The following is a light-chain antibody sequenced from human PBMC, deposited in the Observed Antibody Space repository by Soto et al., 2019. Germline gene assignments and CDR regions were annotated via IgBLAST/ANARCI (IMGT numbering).Light chain of an antibody. Sequence: QLVLTQSSSSSASLGSSVKLTCTLNSGHSSYIIAWHQQQPGKAPRYLMKLEGSGSYNKGSGVPDRFSGSSSGADRYLTISNLQFEDEAAYDCETWDSKTHGVLGGGTKLTVL. CDR1: SGHSSYI. V-gene: IGLV4-60*02. J-gene: IGLJ3*02. CDR2: LEGSGSY. CDR3: ETWDSKTHGV.